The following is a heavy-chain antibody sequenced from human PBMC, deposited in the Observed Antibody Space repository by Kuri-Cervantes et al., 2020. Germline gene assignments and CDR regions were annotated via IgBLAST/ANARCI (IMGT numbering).Heavy chain of an antibody. Sequence: LSLTCAASGFTFSSYAMSWVRQAPGKGLEWVSAISGSGGSTYYADSVKGRFTISRDNSKNTLYLQMNSLRAEDTAVYYCAKRGISSVGATINLDHWGQGTLVTVSS. CDR2: ISGSGGST. CDR1: GFTFSSYA. J-gene: IGHJ4*02. V-gene: IGHV3-23*01. D-gene: IGHD1-26*01. CDR3: AKRGISSVGATINLDH.